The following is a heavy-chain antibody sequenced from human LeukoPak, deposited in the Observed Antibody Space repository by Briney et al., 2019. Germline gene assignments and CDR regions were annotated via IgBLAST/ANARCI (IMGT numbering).Heavy chain of an antibody. CDR2: ISGSGGST. Sequence: PGGSLRLSCAASGFTFSSYAMSWVRQAPGKGLEWVSAISGSGGSTYYADSVKGRFTISRDNSKNTLYLQMNSLRAEDTAVYYCAKLGASVAGGYYYYYYMDVWGKGTTVTVSS. D-gene: IGHD6-19*01. CDR1: GFTFSSYA. V-gene: IGHV3-23*01. CDR3: AKLGASVAGGYYYYYYMDV. J-gene: IGHJ6*03.